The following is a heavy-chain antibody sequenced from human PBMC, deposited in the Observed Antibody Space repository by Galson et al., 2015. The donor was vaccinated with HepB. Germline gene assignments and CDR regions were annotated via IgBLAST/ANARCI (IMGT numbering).Heavy chain of an antibody. CDR2: IKPDGTET. CDR1: GITFSSYW. D-gene: IGHD2-8*01. CDR3: ATGGLMYACDI. V-gene: IGHV3-7*01. Sequence: SLRLSCAVSGITFSSYWMNWLRQAPGKGLECVASIKPDGTETQYVDPVKGRFTISRDNAKNSLYLQMNSLTVEDTAVYYCATGGLMYACDIWGRGTKVTVSS. J-gene: IGHJ3*02.